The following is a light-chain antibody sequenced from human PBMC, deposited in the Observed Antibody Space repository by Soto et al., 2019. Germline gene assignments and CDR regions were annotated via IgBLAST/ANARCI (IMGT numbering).Light chain of an antibody. Sequence: QSALTQPPSASGSPGQSVTISCTGTSSDVGGYVYVSWYQQYPGKAPKLMIYEVNKRPSGVPGRFSGSKSGNTASLTVSGLQAEDEADYYCSSYAGTNTDVIFGGGTKLTVL. J-gene: IGLJ2*01. V-gene: IGLV2-8*01. CDR3: SSYAGTNTDVI. CDR2: EVN. CDR1: SSDVGGYVY.